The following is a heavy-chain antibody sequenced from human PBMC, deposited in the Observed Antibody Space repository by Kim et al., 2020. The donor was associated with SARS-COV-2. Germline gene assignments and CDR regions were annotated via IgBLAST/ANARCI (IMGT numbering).Heavy chain of an antibody. D-gene: IGHD3-10*01. CDR2: AGSLT. J-gene: IGHJ4*02. Sequence: AGSLTTSADSVKGRFTISRDNAKNTLNLQMNSLRAEDTAVYYCVREGFGDWGQGTLVTVSS. V-gene: IGHV3-74*01. CDR3: VREGFGD.